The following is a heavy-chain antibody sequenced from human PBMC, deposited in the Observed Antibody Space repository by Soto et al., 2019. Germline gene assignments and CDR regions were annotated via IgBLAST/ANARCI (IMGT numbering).Heavy chain of an antibody. CDR3: ARPTSPTFSKYHYYYGMDV. CDR1: GGTFSSYA. V-gene: IGHV1-69*13. Sequence: ASVKVSCKASGGTFSSYAISWVRQAPGPGLEWMGGIIPIFGTANYAQKFQGRVTITADESTSTAYMELSSLRSEDTAVYYCARPTSPTFSKYHYYYGMDVWGQGTTVTVSS. CDR2: IIPIFGTA. J-gene: IGHJ6*02.